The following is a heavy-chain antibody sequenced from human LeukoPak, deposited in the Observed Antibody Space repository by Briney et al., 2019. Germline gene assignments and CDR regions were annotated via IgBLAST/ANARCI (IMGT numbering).Heavy chain of an antibody. Sequence: GGSLRLSCVASGFSFSSSWMNWVRQTPGKGLEWVANIKGDGSVQSYADPVKGRFTISRDNAKNSLFLQMSSLRAEDTAVYYCARVSPSHYGDVDYWGQGTLVTVSS. D-gene: IGHD4-17*01. J-gene: IGHJ4*02. CDR1: GFSFSSSW. CDR3: ARVSPSHYGDVDY. CDR2: IKGDGSVQ. V-gene: IGHV3-7*05.